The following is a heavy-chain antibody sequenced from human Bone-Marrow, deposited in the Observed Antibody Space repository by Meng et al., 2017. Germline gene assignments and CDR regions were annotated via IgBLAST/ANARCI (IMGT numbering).Heavy chain of an antibody. CDR2: MKSNVDGGTV. J-gene: IGHJ4*01. CDR1: GFTFSNAG. Sequence: VQLVDSGGGVVKPGGSLRLSCAASGFTFSNAGMTWVRQAPGKGLEWIGRMKSNVDGGTVDYAAAVKGRFFISRDDSENTFYLQMNSLKTEDTAVYYCSGHADYWGHGTLVTVSS. CDR3: SGHADY. V-gene: IGHV3-15*01.